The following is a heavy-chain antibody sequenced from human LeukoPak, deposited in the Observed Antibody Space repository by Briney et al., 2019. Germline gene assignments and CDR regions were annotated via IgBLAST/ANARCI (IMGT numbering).Heavy chain of an antibody. CDR2: IKQDGSEK. CDR1: GFTFSSYW. J-gene: IGHJ6*04. V-gene: IGHV3-7*01. CDR3: AELGITMIGGV. D-gene: IGHD3-10*02. Sequence: GGSLRLSCVASGFTFSSYWMSWVRQAPGKGLEWVANIKQDGSEKCYVDSGKGGFTISRDNAKNSLYLQMNSLRAEDTAVYYCAELGITMIGGVWGKGTTVTISS.